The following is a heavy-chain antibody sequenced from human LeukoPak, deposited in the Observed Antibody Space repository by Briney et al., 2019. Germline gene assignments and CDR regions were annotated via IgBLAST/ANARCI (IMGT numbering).Heavy chain of an antibody. D-gene: IGHD4-23*01. CDR1: GGSISGYY. CDR2: IYYSGST. V-gene: IGHV4-59*01. J-gene: IGHJ2*01. CDR3: ARSVVTLYWYFDL. Sequence: PSETLSLTCTVSGGSISGYYYNWIRQPPGKGLECFGYIYYSGSTNYNPSLKSRVTISLDTSKNQFSLKLSSVTTADTAVYYCARSVVTLYWYFDLWGRGTLVTVSS.